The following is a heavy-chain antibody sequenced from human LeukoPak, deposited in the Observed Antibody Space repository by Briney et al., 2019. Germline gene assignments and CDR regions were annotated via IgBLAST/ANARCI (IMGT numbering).Heavy chain of an antibody. J-gene: IGHJ4*02. Sequence: GGSLRLSCAASGFTFSSHWMSWVRQAPGKGLEWVANIKEDGSEKKYYEDSVKGRFTISRDNTKKSLYLQMNSLRAEDTAMYYCARGGYRYEYWGQGTLVTVSS. CDR1: GFTFSSHW. D-gene: IGHD5-12*01. CDR2: IKEDGSEKK. V-gene: IGHV3-7*04. CDR3: ARGGYRYEY.